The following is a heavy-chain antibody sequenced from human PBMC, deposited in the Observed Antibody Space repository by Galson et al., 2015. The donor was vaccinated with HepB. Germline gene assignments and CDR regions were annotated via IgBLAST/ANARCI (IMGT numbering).Heavy chain of an antibody. D-gene: IGHD6-13*01. CDR1: GGSFSGYY. CDR3: ARGYRGAAAGTLSH. Sequence: SETLSLTCAVYGGSFSGYYWSWIRQPPGKGLEWIGEINHSGSTNYNPSLKSRVTISGDTSKNQFSLNLTSVTAADTAVYYCARGYRGAAAGTLSHRGQGTLVNAS. CDR2: INHSGST. V-gene: IGHV4-34*01. J-gene: IGHJ1*01.